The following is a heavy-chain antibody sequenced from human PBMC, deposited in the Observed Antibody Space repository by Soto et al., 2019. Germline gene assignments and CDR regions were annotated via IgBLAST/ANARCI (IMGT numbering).Heavy chain of an antibody. CDR2: IKQDGSEK. V-gene: IGHV3-7*01. D-gene: IGHD3-9*01. Sequence: GGSLRLSCSASGFTFSSYWMSWVRQAPGKGLEWVANIKQDGSEKNYVDSVKGRFTISRDNAKNSLYLQMNSLRAEDTAVYYCARDRDPPGSYDILTGYFIDYWGQGTLVTVSS. CDR3: ARDRDPPGSYDILTGYFIDY. CDR1: GFTFSSYW. J-gene: IGHJ4*02.